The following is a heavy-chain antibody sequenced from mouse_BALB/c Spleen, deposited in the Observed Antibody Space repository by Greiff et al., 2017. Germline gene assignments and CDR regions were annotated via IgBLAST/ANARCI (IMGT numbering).Heavy chain of an antibody. J-gene: IGHJ4*01. CDR2: IYPYNGGT. V-gene: IGHV1S29*02. CDR3: ARSYYRDKEGYDAMDY. Sequence: EVQLQQSGPELVKPGASVKISCKASGYTFTDDYMHWVQQSPGKSLEWIGYIYPYNGGTGYNQKFKSKATLTVANSSSTAYMELRSLTSEDSAVYYGARSYYRDKEGYDAMDYWGQGTSVTVSS. D-gene: IGHD2-12*01. CDR1: GYTFTDDY.